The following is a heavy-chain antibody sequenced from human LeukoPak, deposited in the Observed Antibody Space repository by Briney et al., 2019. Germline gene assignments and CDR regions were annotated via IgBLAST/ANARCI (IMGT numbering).Heavy chain of an antibody. CDR2: ISTSSRTI. D-gene: IGHD4-17*01. V-gene: IGHV3-48*04. Sequence: TGGSLRLSCAASGFTFSRYSMNWVRQAPGKGLEWVSYISTSSRTIYYADSVKGRFTISRDNAKNSLYLQMNCLRAEDTAVYYCARNLYGDYALDYWGQGTLVTVSS. J-gene: IGHJ4*02. CDR1: GFTFSRYS. CDR3: ARNLYGDYALDY.